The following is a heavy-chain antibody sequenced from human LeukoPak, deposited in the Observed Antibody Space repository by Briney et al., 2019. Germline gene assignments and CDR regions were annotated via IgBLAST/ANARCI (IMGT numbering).Heavy chain of an antibody. J-gene: IGHJ5*02. CDR1: GYTFTGYY. V-gene: IGHV1-2*02. D-gene: IGHD3-22*01. CDR3: AREALNYYDSSGYPTPNWFDP. Sequence: ASVKVSCKASGYTFTGYYMHWVRQAPGQGLEWMGWINPNSGGTNYAQKFQGRVTVTRDTSISTAYMELSRLRSDDTAVYYCAREALNYYDSSGYPTPNWFDPWGQGTLVTVSS. CDR2: INPNSGGT.